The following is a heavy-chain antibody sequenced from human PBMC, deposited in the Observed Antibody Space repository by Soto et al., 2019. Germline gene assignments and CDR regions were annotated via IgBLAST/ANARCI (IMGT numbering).Heavy chain of an antibody. CDR2: ISSSSSYI. J-gene: IGHJ4*02. CDR3: ARVGLGGISRGYSYGERGGFDY. CDR1: GFTFSSYS. V-gene: IGHV3-21*01. Sequence: GGSLRLSCAASGFTFSSYSMNWVRQAPGKGLEWVSSISSSSSYIYYADSVKGRFTISRDNAKNSLYLQMNSLRAEDTAVYYCARVGLGGISRGYSYGERGGFDYWGQGTLVTVSS. D-gene: IGHD5-18*01.